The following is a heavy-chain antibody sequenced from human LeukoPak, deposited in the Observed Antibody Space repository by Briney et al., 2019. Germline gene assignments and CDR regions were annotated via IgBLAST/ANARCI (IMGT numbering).Heavy chain of an antibody. CDR3: ARGLLGSYTMYYFDY. D-gene: IGHD1-26*01. J-gene: IGHJ4*02. V-gene: IGHV4-31*03. CDR1: GGSISSGGYY. CDR2: IYYSGST. Sequence: SETLSLTCTVSGGSISSGGYYWSWIRQHLGKGLEWIGYIYYSGSTYYNPSLKSRVTISVDTSKNQFSLKLSSVTAADTAVYYCARGLLGSYTMYYFDYWGQGTLVTVSS.